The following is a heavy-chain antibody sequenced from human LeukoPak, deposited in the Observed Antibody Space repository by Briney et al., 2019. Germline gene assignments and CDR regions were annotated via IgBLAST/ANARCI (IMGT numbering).Heavy chain of an antibody. CDR1: GFTFSDYA. CDR2: MSYDGSNK. Sequence: GGSLRLSCAASGFTFSDYAMHWVRQAPGKGLEWVAVMSYDGSNKYYADSVKGRFTISRDNSKNTLYVQMNSLRVEDTAVYYCARDFQWLPAMDVWGQGTTVTVSS. D-gene: IGHD6-19*01. J-gene: IGHJ6*01. CDR3: ARDFQWLPAMDV. V-gene: IGHV3-30-3*01.